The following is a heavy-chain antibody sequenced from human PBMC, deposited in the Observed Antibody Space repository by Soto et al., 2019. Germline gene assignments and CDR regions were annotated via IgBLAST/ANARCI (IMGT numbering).Heavy chain of an antibody. CDR2: INPSGGST. J-gene: IGHJ4*02. D-gene: IGHD3-10*01. CDR1: GYTFTSYY. CDR3: VNQSRDYGSGSGQLDD. Sequence: ASVKVSCKASGYTFTSYYIHWVRQAPGQGLEWMGIINPSGGSTSYAQKFQGRVTMTRDTSTSTFYMELSSLSSEDTAVYYCVNQSRDYGSGSGQLDDWGQGTLVTVSS. V-gene: IGHV1-46*03.